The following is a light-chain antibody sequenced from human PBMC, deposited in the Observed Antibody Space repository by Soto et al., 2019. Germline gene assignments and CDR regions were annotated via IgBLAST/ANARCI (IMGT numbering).Light chain of an antibody. Sequence: EIVMTQSPATLSVSPGERATLYFRASQSVSNNLAWYQQKPGQAPRLLMYGASTRATGIPARFSGSGSGTEFTLTISSLQSADFAVYFCQQYNNWARTFGQGTKVEIK. J-gene: IGKJ1*01. CDR1: QSVSNN. CDR2: GAS. CDR3: QQYNNWART. V-gene: IGKV3-15*01.